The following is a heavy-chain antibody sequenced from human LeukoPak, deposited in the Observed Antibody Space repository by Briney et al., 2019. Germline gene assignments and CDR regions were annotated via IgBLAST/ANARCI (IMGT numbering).Heavy chain of an antibody. CDR3: ARRSDSGSDDGEDYFDD. Sequence: SETLSLTCTVSGGSIYSTTFYWGWIRQPPGKGLEWIGSMYYDGSTYHNPSLKSRVTISVDTSNNQFSLKLTSVTAADTAVYFCARRSDSGSDDGEDYFDDWGQGTLVTVSS. D-gene: IGHD1-26*01. J-gene: IGHJ4*02. CDR1: GGSIYSTTFY. CDR2: MYYDGST. V-gene: IGHV4-39*01.